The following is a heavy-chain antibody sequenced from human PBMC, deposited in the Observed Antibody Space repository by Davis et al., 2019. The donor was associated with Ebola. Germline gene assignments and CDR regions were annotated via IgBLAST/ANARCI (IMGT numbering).Heavy chain of an antibody. D-gene: IGHD3-10*01. V-gene: IGHV1-46*01. J-gene: IGHJ4*02. CDR1: GYTFTSYY. Sequence: ASVKVSCKASGYTFTSYYMHWVRQAPGQGLEWMGIINPSGGSTSYAQKFQGRVTMTRDTSTSTVYMELSSLRSEDTAVYYCAREPHSNYYGSGSLDYWGQGTLVTVSS. CDR2: INPSGGST. CDR3: AREPHSNYYGSGSLDY.